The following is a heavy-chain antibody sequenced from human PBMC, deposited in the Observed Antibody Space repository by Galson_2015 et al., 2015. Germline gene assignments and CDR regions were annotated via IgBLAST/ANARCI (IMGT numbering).Heavy chain of an antibody. Sequence: SLRLSCAASGFTFSDYSMNWIRQAPGKGLEWVSYISSSGSSIYYADSVKGRFTISRDNAKNSLYLQMNSLRADDTAVYYCARGSIAAAGIYDFWGQGTLVTVSS. CDR2: ISSSGSSI. J-gene: IGHJ4*02. CDR3: ARGSIAAAGIYDF. D-gene: IGHD6-13*01. V-gene: IGHV3-11*01. CDR1: GFTFSDYS.